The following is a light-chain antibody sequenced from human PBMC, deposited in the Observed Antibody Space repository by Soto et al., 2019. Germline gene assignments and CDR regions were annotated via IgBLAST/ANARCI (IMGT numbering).Light chain of an antibody. Sequence: EIVLTQSPGTLSLSPGERATLSCRASQSVSNNYLAWYQQKPGQAPRLLIYDASNRATGIPARFSGSGSGTDFTLTISSLQSEDFAVYYCQQYNTWPPITFGQGTRLEI. CDR2: DAS. J-gene: IGKJ5*01. V-gene: IGKV3D-15*01. CDR3: QQYNTWPPIT. CDR1: QSVSNN.